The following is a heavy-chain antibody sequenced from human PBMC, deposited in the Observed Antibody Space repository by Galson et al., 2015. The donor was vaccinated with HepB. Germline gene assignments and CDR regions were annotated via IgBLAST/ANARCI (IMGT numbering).Heavy chain of an antibody. CDR1: GFTSNNYW. J-gene: IGHJ4*02. CDR3: ARGGALGSFDY. Sequence: SLRLSCAASGFTSNNYWVAWVRQAPGKGLEWVAYINKDGSKKDCVDSVKGRFTISRDNAKNSEYLQMNSLRAEDTAVYYCARGGALGSFDYWGQGTLVTVSS. D-gene: IGHD3-10*01. CDR2: INKDGSKK. V-gene: IGHV3-7*03.